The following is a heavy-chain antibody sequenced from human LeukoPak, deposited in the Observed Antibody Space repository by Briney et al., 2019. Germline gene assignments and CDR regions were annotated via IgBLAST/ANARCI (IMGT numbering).Heavy chain of an antibody. Sequence: SETLSLTCTVSGGSISSGDYYWSWIRQPPGKGLEWIVYIYYSGSTYYNPSLKSRVTISVDTSKNPFSLKLSSVTAADTAVYYCARVHSELWSRSLYYFDYWGQGTLVTVSS. CDR3: ARVHSELWSRSLYYFDY. D-gene: IGHD3-3*01. V-gene: IGHV4-30-4*08. CDR2: IYYSGST. J-gene: IGHJ4*02. CDR1: GGSISSGDYY.